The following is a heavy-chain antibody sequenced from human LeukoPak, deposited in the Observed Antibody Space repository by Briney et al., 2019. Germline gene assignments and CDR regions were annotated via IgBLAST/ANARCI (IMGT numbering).Heavy chain of an antibody. V-gene: IGHV1-2*02. CDR3: ARVEYYDILTGSAEFDY. D-gene: IGHD3-9*01. J-gene: IGHJ4*02. CDR2: INPNSGGT. Sequence: ASVKVSCKASGFTFTAYYMHWVRQAPGQGLEWMGWINPNSGGTNYAQKFQGRVTMTRDTSISTAYMELSRLRSDDTAVYYCARVEYYDILTGSAEFDYWGQGTLVTVSS. CDR1: GFTFTAYY.